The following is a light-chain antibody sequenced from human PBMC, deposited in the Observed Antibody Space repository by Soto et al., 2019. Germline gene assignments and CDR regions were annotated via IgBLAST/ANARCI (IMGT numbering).Light chain of an antibody. V-gene: IGLV2-18*01. CDR3: SLYTSSSTFV. Sequence: QSVLTQPPSVSVSPGQSVTISCTGTSSDVESYDRVSWYQQPPGTAPKLMLYEVSNRPSGVPDRFSGSKSGNTASLTISGLQAEDEADYYCSLYTSSSTFVFGTGTKVTVL. J-gene: IGLJ1*01. CDR1: SSDVESYDR. CDR2: EVS.